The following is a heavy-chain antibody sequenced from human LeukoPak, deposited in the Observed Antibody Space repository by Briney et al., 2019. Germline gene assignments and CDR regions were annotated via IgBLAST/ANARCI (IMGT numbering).Heavy chain of an antibody. J-gene: IGHJ4*02. V-gene: IGHV3-11*04. Sequence: GGSLRLSCAASGFTFSDYYMSWIRQAPGKGLEWVSYISSSGSTIYYADSAKGRFTISRDNAKNSLYLQMNSLRAEDTAVYYCARDLSSGAVVTDYWGQGTLVTVSS. D-gene: IGHD2-15*01. CDR3: ARDLSSGAVVTDY. CDR1: GFTFSDYY. CDR2: ISSSGSTI.